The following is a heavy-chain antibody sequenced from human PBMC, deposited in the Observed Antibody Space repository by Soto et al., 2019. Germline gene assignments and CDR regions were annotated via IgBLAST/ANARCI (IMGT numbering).Heavy chain of an antibody. CDR3: AREGGRQQLPEHY. Sequence: PGGSLRLSCAASGFTFSSYSMNWVRQAPGKGLEWVSSISSSSSYIYYADSVKGRFTISRDNAKNSLYLQMNSLRAEDTAVYYCAREGGRQQLPEHYRGQGTRGIISS. D-gene: IGHD6-13*01. CDR2: ISSSSSYI. CDR1: GFTFSSYS. V-gene: IGHV3-21*01. J-gene: IGHJ4*02.